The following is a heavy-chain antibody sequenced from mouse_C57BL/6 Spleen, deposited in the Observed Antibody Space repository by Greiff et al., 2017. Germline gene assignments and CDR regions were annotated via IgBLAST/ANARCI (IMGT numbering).Heavy chain of an antibody. CDR3: AKNSPWCAY. V-gene: IGHV5-17*01. Sequence: EVMLVESGGGLVKPGGSLKLSCAASGFTFSDYGMHWVRQAPEKGLEWVAYISSGSSTIYYADTVKGRFTISRDNAKNTLFLQMPSLRSEDTAMYYCAKNSPWCAYWGQGTLVTVSA. J-gene: IGHJ3*01. CDR1: GFTFSDYG. CDR2: ISSGSSTI.